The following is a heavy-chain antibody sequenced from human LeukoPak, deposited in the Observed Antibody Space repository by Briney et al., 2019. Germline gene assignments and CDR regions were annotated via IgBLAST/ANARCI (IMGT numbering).Heavy chain of an antibody. CDR2: IRPNDGVT. CDR3: ARDDEHPYDTKVLDAYDV. J-gene: IGHJ3*01. Sequence: ASVKVSCKTSGYTFTGYHINWVRQAPGQGLEWVGWIRPNDGVTKYSQNLQGRVTMSRDTSISTTYLELSSLTSDDTATYYCARDDEHPYDTKVLDAYDVWGQGTKVTVSS. D-gene: IGHD3-22*01. CDR1: GYTFTGYH. V-gene: IGHV1-2*02.